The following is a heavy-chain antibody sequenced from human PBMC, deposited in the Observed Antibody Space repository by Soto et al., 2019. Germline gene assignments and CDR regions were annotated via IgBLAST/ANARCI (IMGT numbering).Heavy chain of an antibody. J-gene: IGHJ3*02. D-gene: IGHD3-9*01. CDR3: ARGVSPPRGPVTKPVLRYFDWPRRDAFDI. CDR2: ISSNGGST. Sequence: PGGSLRLSCAASGFTFSSYAMHWVRQAPGKGLEYVSAISSNGGSTYYANSVKGRFTISRDNSKNTLYLQMGSLRAEDMAVYYCARGVSPPRGPVTKPVLRYFDWPRRDAFDIWGQGTMVTVSS. V-gene: IGHV3-64*01. CDR1: GFTFSSYA.